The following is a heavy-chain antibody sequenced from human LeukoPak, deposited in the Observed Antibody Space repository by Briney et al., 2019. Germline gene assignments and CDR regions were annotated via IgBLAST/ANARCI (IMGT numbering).Heavy chain of an antibody. Sequence: SETLSLACIVSGGSIRSGGYYRSWIRQHPGKGLEWIGYIYYSGNAYYNPSLTSRVTISVDTSKNQFSLKLSSVTAADAAVYYCARGDFSGGYCYDYWGQGTLVTVSS. CDR2: IYYSGNA. J-gene: IGHJ4*02. CDR1: GGSIRSGGYY. V-gene: IGHV4-31*03. D-gene: IGHD2-15*01. CDR3: ARGDFSGGYCYDY.